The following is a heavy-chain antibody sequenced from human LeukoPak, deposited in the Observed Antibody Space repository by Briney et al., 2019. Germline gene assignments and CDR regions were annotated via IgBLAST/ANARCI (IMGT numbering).Heavy chain of an antibody. CDR3: ATGGLYFYSD. V-gene: IGHV3-33*08. CDR1: GFTFSNYA. CDR2: AYDDRDNK. Sequence: PGGSLRLSCVASGFTFSNYAMHWVRQAPGKGLEWVAVAYDDRDNKYHADSVKGRFTVSKDNSKKTLYLQMSSLRAEDTAIYYCATGGLYFYSDWGQGILVTVSS. D-gene: IGHD1-26*01. J-gene: IGHJ4*02.